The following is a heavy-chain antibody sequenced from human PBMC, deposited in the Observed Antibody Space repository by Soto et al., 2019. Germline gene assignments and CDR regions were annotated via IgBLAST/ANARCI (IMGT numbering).Heavy chain of an antibody. V-gene: IGHV4-31*03. D-gene: IGHD1-26*01. Sequence: QVQLQESGPGLVKPSQTLSLTCTVSGGSISSGGYSWSWIRQHPGKGLAWTGYIYYSGSTYYNPSLKRRVTISVDTSKNQFGLKLSSVTAADTAVYYWARVRYRNCFDYWGQGTLVTVS. CDR1: GGSISSGGYS. J-gene: IGHJ4*02. CDR3: ARVRYRNCFDY. CDR2: IYYSGST.